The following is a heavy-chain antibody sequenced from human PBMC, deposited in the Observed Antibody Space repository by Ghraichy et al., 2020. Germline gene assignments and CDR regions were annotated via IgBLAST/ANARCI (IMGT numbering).Heavy chain of an antibody. Sequence: GSLRLSCAASGFTFSSYWMHWVRQAPGKGLVWVSRINSDGSSTSYADSVKGRFTISRDNAKNTLYLQMNSLRAEDTAVYYCARARVARWGPGPFDYWGQGTLVTVSS. J-gene: IGHJ4*02. CDR1: GFTFSSYW. D-gene: IGHD2-21*02. CDR3: ARARVARWGPGPFDY. CDR2: INSDGSST. V-gene: IGHV3-74*01.